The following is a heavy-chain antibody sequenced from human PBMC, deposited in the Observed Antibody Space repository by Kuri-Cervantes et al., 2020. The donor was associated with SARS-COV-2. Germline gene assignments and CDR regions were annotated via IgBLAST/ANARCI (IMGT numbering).Heavy chain of an antibody. V-gene: IGHV4-34*01. Sequence: SETLSLTCAVYGGSFSGYYWSWIRQPPGKGLEWIGEINHSGSTNYNPSLKSRVTISVDTSKNQFSLKLSSVTAADTAVYYCARDRSIVGVIKFDYWGQGSLVTVSS. D-gene: IGHD1-26*01. CDR1: GGSFSGYY. J-gene: IGHJ4*02. CDR2: INHSGST. CDR3: ARDRSIVGVIKFDY.